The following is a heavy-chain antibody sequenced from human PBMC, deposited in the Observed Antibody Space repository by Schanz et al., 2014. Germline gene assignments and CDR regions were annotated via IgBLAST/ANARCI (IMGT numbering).Heavy chain of an antibody. Sequence: QVQLVESGGGVVQPGGSLRLSCVASGFTFSHYGIHWVRQAPGKGLEWVAAISYDGSNSYYADSVKGRFTISRDNSKNTLYLQMNSLRAEDTAVYYCARAESSFWGQGTLVTVSS. CDR2: ISYDGSNS. V-gene: IGHV3-30*06. CDR3: ARAESSF. D-gene: IGHD3-16*02. J-gene: IGHJ4*02. CDR1: GFTFSHYG.